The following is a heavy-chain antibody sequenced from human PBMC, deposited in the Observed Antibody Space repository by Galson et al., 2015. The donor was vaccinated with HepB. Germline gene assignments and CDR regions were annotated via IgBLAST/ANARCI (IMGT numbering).Heavy chain of an antibody. D-gene: IGHD3-22*01. CDR2: IYSGGST. Sequence: SLRLSCAASGFTVSSNYMSWVRQAPGKGLEWVSVIYSGGSTYYADSVKGRFTISRDNSKNTLYLQMNSLRAEDTAVYYCASAFYDSSGYYPYYFDYWGQGTLVTVSS. V-gene: IGHV3-66*01. CDR1: GFTVSSNY. J-gene: IGHJ4*02. CDR3: ASAFYDSSGYYPYYFDY.